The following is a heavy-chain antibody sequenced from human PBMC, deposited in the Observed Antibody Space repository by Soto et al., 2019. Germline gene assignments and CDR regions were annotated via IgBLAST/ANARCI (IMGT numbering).Heavy chain of an antibody. CDR2: INPNSGGT. Sequence: ASVKVSCKASGYTFTGYYMHWVRQAPGQGLEWMGWINPNSGGTNYAQKFQGWVTMTRDTSISTAYMELSRLRSDDTAVYYCARGGGYYYYYYMDVWGKGTTVTVSS. D-gene: IGHD3-16*01. J-gene: IGHJ6*03. CDR3: ARGGGYYYYYYMDV. CDR1: GYTFTGYY. V-gene: IGHV1-2*04.